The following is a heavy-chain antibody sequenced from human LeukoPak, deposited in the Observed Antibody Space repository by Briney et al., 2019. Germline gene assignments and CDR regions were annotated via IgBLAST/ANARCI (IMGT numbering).Heavy chain of an antibody. Sequence: ASVKVSCKASGGTFSSYAISWVRQALGQGLEWMGRIIPILGIANYAQKFQGRVTITADESTSTAYMELSSLRSEDTAVYYCARDDCSSTSCRPGFDPWGQGTLVTVSS. V-gene: IGHV1-69*04. CDR1: GGTFSSYA. CDR3: ARDDCSSTSCRPGFDP. J-gene: IGHJ5*02. CDR2: IIPILGIA. D-gene: IGHD2-2*01.